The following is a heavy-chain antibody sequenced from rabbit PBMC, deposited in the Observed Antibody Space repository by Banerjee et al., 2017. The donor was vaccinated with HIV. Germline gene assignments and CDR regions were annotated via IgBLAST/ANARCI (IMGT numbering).Heavy chain of an antibody. V-gene: IGHV1S45*01. J-gene: IGHJ3*01. CDR1: GFDLSTYYY. D-gene: IGHD8-1*01. CDR2: IHAGSSGRT. Sequence: QEQLEESGGDLVKPEGSLTLTCKASGFDLSTYYYMCWVRQAPGKGLEWIACIHAGSSGRTYYASWAKGRFTISKTSSTTVTLQMTSLTAADTATYFCARDAGNSYWITRLDLWGPGTLVTVS. CDR3: ARDAGNSYWITRLDL.